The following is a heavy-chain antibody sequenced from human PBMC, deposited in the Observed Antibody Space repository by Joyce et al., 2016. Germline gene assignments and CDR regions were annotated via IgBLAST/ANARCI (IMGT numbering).Heavy chain of an antibody. CDR3: ARNKYGTGDFDF. D-gene: IGHD7-27*01. Sequence: QVQLVQSGAEVKKPGASVKVSCKASGYTFTNFDINWVRQAHGQGLEWLGWMTPNSGNTGYAQNFQGRVTMTRDTSISTAYMELSSLRSEDTAVYFCARNKYGTGDFDFWGQGTPVTVSS. CDR1: GYTFTNFD. V-gene: IGHV1-8*01. CDR2: MTPNSGNT. J-gene: IGHJ4*02.